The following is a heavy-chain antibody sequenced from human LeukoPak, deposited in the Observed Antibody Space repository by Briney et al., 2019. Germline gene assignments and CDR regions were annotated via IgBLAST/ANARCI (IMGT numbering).Heavy chain of an antibody. CDR2: ITSTSTYI. CDR3: ARGYMVSEY. D-gene: IGHD3-10*01. CDR1: GFTFSTSS. J-gene: IGHJ4*02. Sequence: GGSLRLSCAASGFTFSTSSMNWVRQAPGKGLEWVSSITSTSTYIYYADSVKGRFTISRDNAKNSLYLQMNSLRAEDTAVCYCARGYMVSEYWGQGTLVTVSS. V-gene: IGHV3-21*01.